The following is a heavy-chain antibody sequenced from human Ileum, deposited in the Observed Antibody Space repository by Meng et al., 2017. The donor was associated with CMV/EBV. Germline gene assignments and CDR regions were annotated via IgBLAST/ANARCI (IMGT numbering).Heavy chain of an antibody. CDR1: GGSINSHSHY. V-gene: IGHV4-39*07. D-gene: IGHD6-19*01. CDR3: AREVPQNRGTWQCWFDY. J-gene: IGHJ4*02. CDR2: MYYSGTT. Sequence: LRLSCPVSGGSINSHSHYWVWIRQPPGKGLEWIASMYYSGTTHYNPSLKSRLFMSMDMSRNQFSLTLTSVTAADKAMYYCAREVPQNRGTWQCWFDYWGQGALVTVSS.